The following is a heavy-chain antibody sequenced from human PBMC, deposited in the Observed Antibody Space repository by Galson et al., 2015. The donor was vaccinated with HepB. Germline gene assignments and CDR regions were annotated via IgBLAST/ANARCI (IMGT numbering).Heavy chain of an antibody. J-gene: IGHJ5*02. CDR2: ISAYNGNT. D-gene: IGHD3-22*01. V-gene: IGHV1-18*01. Sequence: SVKVSCKASGYTFSNFGISWVRQAPGQGLEWMGWISAYNGNTNYAQKFQDRVTMTTDTSTSTAYMELRSLRSDDTAVYYCARDYHYYDSSGLGFDPWGQGTLVTVSS. CDR3: ARDYHYYDSSGLGFDP. CDR1: GYTFSNFG.